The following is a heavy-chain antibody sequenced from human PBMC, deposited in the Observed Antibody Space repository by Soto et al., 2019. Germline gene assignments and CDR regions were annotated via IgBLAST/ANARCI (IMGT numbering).Heavy chain of an antibody. V-gene: IGHV1-69*13. CDR3: ARDHQSVPIAAAGTWFDP. D-gene: IGHD6-13*01. CDR1: GGTFSSYA. CDR2: IIPIFGTA. Sequence: ASVKVSCKASGGTFSSYAISWVRQAPGQGLEWMGGIIPIFGTANYAQKFQGRVTITADESTSTAYMELSSLRSEDTAVYYCARDHQSVPIAAAGTWFDPWGQGTLVTVSS. J-gene: IGHJ5*02.